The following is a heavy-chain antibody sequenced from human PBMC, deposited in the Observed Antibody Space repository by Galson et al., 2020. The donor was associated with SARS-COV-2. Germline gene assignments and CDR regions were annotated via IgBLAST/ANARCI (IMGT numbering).Heavy chain of an antibody. Sequence: SGTTLVKPTQTFTLSCTFSGFSLTTSVMCVNWIRQPPGKAREWLARIDWDGDKYYSTSLKTRLTISKDTSRNQVVLTMTDMDPVDTATYFCARIDSSGCRGNYWGQGTPVTVSS. CDR2: IDWDGDK. J-gene: IGHJ4*02. D-gene: IGHD6-19*01. CDR1: GFSLTTSVMC. V-gene: IGHV2-70*11. CDR3: ARIDSSGCRGNY.